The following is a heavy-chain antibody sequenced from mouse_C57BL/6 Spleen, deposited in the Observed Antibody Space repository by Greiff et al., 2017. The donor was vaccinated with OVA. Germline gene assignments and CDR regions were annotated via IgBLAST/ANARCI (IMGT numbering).Heavy chain of an antibody. Sequence: VQLQQPGAELVRPGSSVKLSCKASGYTFTSYWMHWVKQRPIQGLEWIGNIDPSDSETHYNQKFKDKATLTVDKSSSTAYMQLSSLTSEDSAVYYGAREGSSGYCGMDYWGQGTSVTVSS. V-gene: IGHV1-52*01. J-gene: IGHJ4*01. CDR1: GYTFTSYW. D-gene: IGHD3-2*02. CDR2: IDPSDSET. CDR3: AREGSSGYCGMDY.